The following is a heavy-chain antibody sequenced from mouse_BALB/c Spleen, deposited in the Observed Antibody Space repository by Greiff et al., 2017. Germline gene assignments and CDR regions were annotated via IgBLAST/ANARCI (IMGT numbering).Heavy chain of an antibody. J-gene: IGHJ4*01. CDR2: IDPANGNT. V-gene: IGHV14-3*02. D-gene: IGHD1-1*01. Sequence: VQLQQSGAELVKPGASVKLSCTASGFNIKDTYMHWVKQRPEQGLEWIGRIDPANGNTKYDPKFQGKATITADTSSNTAYLQLSSLTSEDTAVYYCASYYYGSFYAMDYWGQGTSVTVSS. CDR3: ASYYYGSFYAMDY. CDR1: GFNIKDTY.